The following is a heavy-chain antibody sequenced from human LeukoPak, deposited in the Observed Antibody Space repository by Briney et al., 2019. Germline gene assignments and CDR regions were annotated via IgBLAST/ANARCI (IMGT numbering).Heavy chain of an antibody. CDR1: VYTFTVYY. Sequence: ASVKVSRKSSVYTFTVYYMHWGREAPAQGLGWLGWINPNSGGTNYTQKLWGGVTMTRDTSISTAYMELSRLRSDDTAVYCCARDLAGTENCFDPWGQGTLVTVSS. V-gene: IGHV1-2*02. D-gene: IGHD1-14*01. J-gene: IGHJ5*02. CDR2: INPNSGGT. CDR3: ARDLAGTENCFDP.